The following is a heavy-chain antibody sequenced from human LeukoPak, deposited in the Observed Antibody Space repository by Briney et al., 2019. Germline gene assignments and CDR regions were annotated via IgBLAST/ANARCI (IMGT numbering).Heavy chain of an antibody. V-gene: IGHV4-34*01. Sequence: SETLSLTRAVYGGSFSGYYWSWIRQPPGKGLEWIGEINHSGSTNYNPSLKSRVTISVDTSKNQFSLKLSSVTAADTAVYYCARGRRYYYDSTRRNPFDYWGQGTLVTVSS. D-gene: IGHD3-22*01. CDR1: GGSFSGYY. J-gene: IGHJ4*02. CDR2: INHSGST. CDR3: ARGRRYYYDSTRRNPFDY.